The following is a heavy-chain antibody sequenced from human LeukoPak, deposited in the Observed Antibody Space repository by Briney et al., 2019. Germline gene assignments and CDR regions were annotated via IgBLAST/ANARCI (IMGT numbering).Heavy chain of an antibody. CDR2: IGSNGRST. Sequence: GGSLRLSCSASGFIFDRFAMHWVRQAPGQGLEYLSGIGSNGRSTHNADSVKRRFTISRDNSKITLFLQMTSLRAEDTAVYYCVNQISGWVYWGQGTLVTVSS. CDR3: VNQISGWVY. J-gene: IGHJ4*02. D-gene: IGHD6-19*01. V-gene: IGHV3-64D*06. CDR1: GFIFDRFA.